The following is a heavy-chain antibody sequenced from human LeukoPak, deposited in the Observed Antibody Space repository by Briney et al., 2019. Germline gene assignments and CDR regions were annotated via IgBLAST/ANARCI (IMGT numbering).Heavy chain of an antibody. CDR3: AKKYYYDSRPLDY. D-gene: IGHD3-22*01. J-gene: IGHJ4*02. CDR1: GGSINNGNYY. CDR2: ISYSGST. V-gene: IGHV4-39*07. Sequence: SETLSLTCTVTGGSINNGNYYWGWIRQPPGKGLEWIGSISYSGSTYYNPSLKSRVTISVDKSKNQFSLRLSSVTAADTAVYYCAKKYYYDSRPLDYWGQGTLVTVSS.